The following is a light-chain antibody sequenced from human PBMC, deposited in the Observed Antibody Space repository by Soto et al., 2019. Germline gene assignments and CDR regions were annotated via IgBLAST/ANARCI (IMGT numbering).Light chain of an antibody. CDR2: DAS. J-gene: IGKJ5*01. Sequence: IQLTQSPSTRATPAGGTGPITFLASQGISSWLAWYQQKPGKAPKLLIYDASSLESGVPSRFSGSGSGTEFTLTISCLQSEDFATYYCQQYYSYPSNFGQGTQLEIK. CDR1: QGISSW. V-gene: IGKV1-5*01. CDR3: QQYYSYPSN.